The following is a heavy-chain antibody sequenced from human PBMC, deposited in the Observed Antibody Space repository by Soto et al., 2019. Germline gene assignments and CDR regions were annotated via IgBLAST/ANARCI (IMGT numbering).Heavy chain of an antibody. Sequence: PGGSLRLSCAASGFTFSCYSMNWVRQAPGKGLEWVSYISSSSSTIYYADSVKGRFTISRDNAKNSLYLQMNSLRAEDTAVYYCARGVAVAFDIWGQGTMVTVSS. D-gene: IGHD3-16*01. CDR2: ISSSSSTI. J-gene: IGHJ3*02. V-gene: IGHV3-48*01. CDR3: ARGVAVAFDI. CDR1: GFTFSCYS.